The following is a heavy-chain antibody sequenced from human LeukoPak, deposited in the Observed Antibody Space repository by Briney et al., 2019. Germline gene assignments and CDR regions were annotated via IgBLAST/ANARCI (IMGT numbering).Heavy chain of an antibody. J-gene: IGHJ4*02. CDR1: VFTFSSYW. CDR3: TRDMSPAHY. V-gene: IGHV3-74*01. CDR2: INGDGSST. D-gene: IGHD3-10*02. Sequence: GGCLRLSCAASVFTFSSYWMHWVRQAPGTGRVWVSRINGDGSSTTYADSVKGRFTISRDNAKNTLYLQMNSLRAEDTAVYYCTRDMSPAHYWGQGTRVTVSS.